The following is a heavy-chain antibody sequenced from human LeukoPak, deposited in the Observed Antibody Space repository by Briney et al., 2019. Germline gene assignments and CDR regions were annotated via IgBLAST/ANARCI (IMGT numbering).Heavy chain of an antibody. D-gene: IGHD4-17*01. CDR1: GVSIGTYC. Sequence: PSETLSLTCSVSGVSIGTYCWSWVRQPPGKGLEWIGYINYRGTTSYNPSLKSRVTISVDTSKNQFFLNLRSATAADTAVYYCARLEDYVLEYWGLGTLVTVSS. CDR3: ARLEDYVLEY. V-gene: IGHV4-59*08. CDR2: INYRGTT. J-gene: IGHJ4*02.